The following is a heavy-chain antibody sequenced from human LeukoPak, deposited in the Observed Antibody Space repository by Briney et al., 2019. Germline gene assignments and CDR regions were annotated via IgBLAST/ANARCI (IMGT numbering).Heavy chain of an antibody. D-gene: IGHD2-2*01. J-gene: IGHJ6*02. CDR2: ISGISTI. CDR1: GFTFSGYY. CDR3: ARDPIVVVPAAYYYYYGMDV. V-gene: IGHV3-69-1*01. Sequence: GGSLRLSRAASGFTFSGYYMNWVRRAPGKGLAWVSFISGISTIYYADSVKGRFTISRDNAKNSLYLQMNSLRAEDTAVYYCARDPIVVVPAAYYYYYGMDVWGQGTTVTVSS.